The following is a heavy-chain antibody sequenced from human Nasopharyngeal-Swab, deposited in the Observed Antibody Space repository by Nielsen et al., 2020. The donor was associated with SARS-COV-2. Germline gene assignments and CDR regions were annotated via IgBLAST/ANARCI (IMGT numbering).Heavy chain of an antibody. D-gene: IGHD3-10*01. CDR2: ISWNSGSI. V-gene: IGHV3-9*01. CDR3: ARVLGRGVYYYYGMDV. Sequence: GGSLRLSCAASGFTFDDYAMHWVRQAPGKGLEWVSGISWNSGSIGYADSVKGRFTISRDNAKNSLYLQMNSLRAEDAAMYYCARVLGRGVYYYYGMDVWGQGTTVTVSS. CDR1: GFTFDDYA. J-gene: IGHJ6*02.